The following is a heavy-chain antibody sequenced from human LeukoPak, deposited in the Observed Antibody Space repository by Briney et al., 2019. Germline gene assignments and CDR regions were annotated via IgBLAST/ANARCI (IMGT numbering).Heavy chain of an antibody. D-gene: IGHD6-13*01. J-gene: IGHJ5*02. V-gene: IGHV1-69*05. CDR2: IIPIFGTA. Sequence: SVKVSCKASGYTFTSYGISWVRQAPGQGLEWMGRIIPIFGTANYAQKFQGRVTITTDESTSTAYMELSSLRSEDTAVYYCARGSRSWYEGPPFAPWGKET. CDR1: GYTFTSYG. CDR3: ARGSRSWYEGPPFAP.